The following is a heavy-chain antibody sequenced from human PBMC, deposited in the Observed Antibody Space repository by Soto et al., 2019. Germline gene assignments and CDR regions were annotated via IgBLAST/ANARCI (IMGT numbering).Heavy chain of an antibody. CDR2: ISGSGGST. J-gene: IGHJ4*02. V-gene: IGHV3-23*01. Sequence: GGSLRLSCAASGLTFSSYAMSWVRQAPGKGLERVSAISGSGGSTYYADSVKGRFTISRDNSKSTLYLQMNSLRAEDTAVYYCAKVADLFSPPSVQTYWGQGTLVTVSS. CDR1: GLTFSSYA. D-gene: IGHD2-21*01. CDR3: AKVADLFSPPSVQTY.